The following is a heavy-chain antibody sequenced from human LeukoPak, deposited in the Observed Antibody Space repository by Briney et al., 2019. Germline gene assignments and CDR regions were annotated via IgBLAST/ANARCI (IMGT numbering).Heavy chain of an antibody. D-gene: IGHD6-19*01. J-gene: IGHJ4*02. CDR1: GFTLNDYG. CDR3: ARDGRSGWYTDQ. CDR2: INWNGGST. Sequence: GSLRLSCAASGFTLNDYGMSWVRPAPGKGLEWVAGINWNGGSTDYADSLKGRFTISRDNAKNSLYLQMNSLRAEDTAFYYCARDGRSGWYTDQWGQGTLVTVSS. V-gene: IGHV3-20*04.